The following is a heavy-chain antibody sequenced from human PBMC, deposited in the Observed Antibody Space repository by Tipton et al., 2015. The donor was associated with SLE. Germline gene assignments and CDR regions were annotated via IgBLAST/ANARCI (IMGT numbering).Heavy chain of an antibody. J-gene: IGHJ4*02. CDR2: IYTSGST. V-gene: IGHV4-61*09. CDR3: ANFEGIVSSSGYFDY. D-gene: IGHD6-6*01. Sequence: TLSLTCTVSGGSISSGSYYWSWIRQPAGKGLEWIGYIYTSGSTNYNPSLKSRVIISVDTSKNQFSLKLSSVTAADTAVYYCANFEGIVSSSGYFDYWGQGTLVTVSS. CDR1: GGSISSGSYY.